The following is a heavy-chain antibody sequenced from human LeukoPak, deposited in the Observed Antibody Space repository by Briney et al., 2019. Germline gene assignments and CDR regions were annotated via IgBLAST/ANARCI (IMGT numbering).Heavy chain of an antibody. J-gene: IGHJ3*02. CDR3: ARVWWDADAFDI. V-gene: IGHV4-4*07. CDR2: IYTSGST. CDR1: GGSISSYY. D-gene: IGHD2-8*02. Sequence: PETRSLTCTVSGGSISSYYWSWIRQPAGKGLEWIGRIYTSGSTNYNPSLKSRVTISVDKSKNQFSLKLSSVTAADTAVYYCARVWWDADAFDIWGQGTMVTVSS.